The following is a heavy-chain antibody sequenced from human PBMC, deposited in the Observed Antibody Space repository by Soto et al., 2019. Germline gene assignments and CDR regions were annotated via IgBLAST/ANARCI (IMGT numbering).Heavy chain of an antibody. CDR1: GFTVDDYA. CDR2: ISWNSGRI. J-gene: IGHJ4*02. V-gene: IGHV3-9*01. Sequence: EVQLVESGGGLVQPGRSLRLSCVASGFTVDDYAMHWVRQAPGKGLEWVSGISWNSGRIDYADSVKGRFIISRDNAKNSLSLQMNSLRAEDTALYYCASDIGGSTITTFFHYWGQGTLVTVSS. D-gene: IGHD4-4*01. CDR3: ASDIGGSTITTFFHY.